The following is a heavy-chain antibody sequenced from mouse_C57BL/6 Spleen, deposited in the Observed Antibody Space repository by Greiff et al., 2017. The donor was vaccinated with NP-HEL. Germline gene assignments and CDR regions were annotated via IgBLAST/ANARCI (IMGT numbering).Heavy chain of an antibody. CDR2: INPSNGGT. V-gene: IGHV1-53*01. CDR3: ARGATGTPYFDY. CDR1: GYTFTSYW. J-gene: IGHJ2*01. D-gene: IGHD4-1*02. Sequence: QVQLQQPGTELVKPGASVKLSCKASGYTFTSYWMHWVKQRPGQGLEWIGNINPSNGGTNYNEKFKSKATLTVDKSSSTAYMQLSSLTSEDSAVYDCARGATGTPYFDYWGQGTTLTVSS.